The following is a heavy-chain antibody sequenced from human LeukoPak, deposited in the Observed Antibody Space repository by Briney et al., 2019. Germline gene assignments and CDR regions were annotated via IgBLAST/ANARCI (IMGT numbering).Heavy chain of an antibody. CDR1: GYSFTSNW. CDR2: VYPDDSDT. J-gene: IGHJ3*02. Sequence: GESLKISCKASGYSFTSNWIGWVRQMPGKGLEWMGIVYPDDSDTRYSPSFQGQASISADKSINTAYLQWSSLKASDTAIYYCARPNLRTTSSNAAFDIWGQGTRVTVSS. D-gene: IGHD1/OR15-1a*01. CDR3: ARPNLRTTSSNAAFDI. V-gene: IGHV5-51*01.